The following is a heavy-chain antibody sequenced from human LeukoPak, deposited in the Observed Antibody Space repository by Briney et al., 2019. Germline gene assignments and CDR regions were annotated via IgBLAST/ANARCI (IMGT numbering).Heavy chain of an antibody. CDR2: INPSGGST. D-gene: IGHD6-19*01. Sequence: ASVKVSCKASGYTFTSYYVHWVRQAPGQGLEWMGIINPSGGSTTYAQTFQGRLTMTRDTSTTTVYMELSSLRSEDTAVYYCARVRFSSGWYIAFDIWGQGTMVTVSS. CDR1: GYTFTSYY. CDR3: ARVRFSSGWYIAFDI. J-gene: IGHJ3*02. V-gene: IGHV1-46*01.